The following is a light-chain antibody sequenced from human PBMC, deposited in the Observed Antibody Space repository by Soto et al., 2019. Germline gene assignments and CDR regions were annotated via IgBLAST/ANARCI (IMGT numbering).Light chain of an antibody. J-gene: IGKJ2*01. CDR1: QSIQTW. V-gene: IGKV1-5*01. CDR2: DAS. CDR3: QQYESYPYT. Sequence: DIQMTQSPSTLSAPVGDRVTISCRASQSIQTWLAWYQQRPGKAPNLLIFDASDLASGVSSRFSGSGSGAEFTLTISSLQADDFATYYCQQYESYPYTFGRGTKVDI.